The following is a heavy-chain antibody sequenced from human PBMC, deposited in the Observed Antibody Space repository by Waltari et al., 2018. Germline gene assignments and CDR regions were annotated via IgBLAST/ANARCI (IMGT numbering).Heavy chain of an antibody. CDR3: AKDFNIWGFQH. J-gene: IGHJ1*01. CDR1: GFTFSSCG. CDR2: IRYDGSNQ. D-gene: IGHD3-16*01. V-gene: IGHV3-30*02. Sequence: QVKLVESGGGVVQSGGSLRLSCAASGFTFSSCGMHWCRQAPGTGLEWVAFIRYDGSNQYYADSVQGRFTISRDNSKNTLYLQMNSLRAEDTAVYYFAKDFNIWGFQHWGQGTLVTVSS.